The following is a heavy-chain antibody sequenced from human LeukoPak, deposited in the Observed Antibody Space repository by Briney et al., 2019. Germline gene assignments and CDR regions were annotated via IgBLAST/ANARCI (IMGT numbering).Heavy chain of an antibody. CDR2: IIPIFGTA. J-gene: IGHJ4*02. CDR1: GGTFSSYA. Sequence: SVTVSCTASGGTFSSYAISWVRQAPGQGLGWMGGIIPIFGTANYAQKFQGRVTLTTDTSSSTAYMELRSLTSDDTALYYCARAGAAVTMFFDFWGQGTLVTVSS. CDR3: ARAGAAVTMFFDF. D-gene: IGHD4-17*01. V-gene: IGHV1-69*05.